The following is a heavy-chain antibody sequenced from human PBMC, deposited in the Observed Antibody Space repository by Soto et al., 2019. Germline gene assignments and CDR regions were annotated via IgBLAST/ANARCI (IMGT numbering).Heavy chain of an antibody. V-gene: IGHV3-11*01. D-gene: IGHD3-22*01. CDR1: DFTFGDYY. CDR2: ISSSGRII. Sequence: GGSLRLSCAASDFTFGDYYMSWIRQAPGKGLEWVSYISSSGRIIYYADSVKGRFTISRGNSKNSLYLQMNSLRADDTAVYYCARDLGYYDSDGYFDSWGQGTLVTVSS. CDR3: ARDLGYYDSDGYFDS. J-gene: IGHJ4*02.